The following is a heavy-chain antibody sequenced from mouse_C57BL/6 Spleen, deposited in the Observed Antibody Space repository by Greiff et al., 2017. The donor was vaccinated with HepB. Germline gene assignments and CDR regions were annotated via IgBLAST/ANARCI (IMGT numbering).Heavy chain of an antibody. Sequence: VQLQESGPGLVQPSQSLSITCTVSGFSLTSYGVHWVRQSPGKGLEWLGVIWSGGSTDYNAAFISRLSISKDNSKSQVFFKMNSLQADDTAIYYCARSCYWYFDVWGTGTTVTVSS. CDR1: GFSLTSYG. J-gene: IGHJ1*03. CDR2: IWSGGST. CDR3: ARSCYWYFDV. V-gene: IGHV2-2*01.